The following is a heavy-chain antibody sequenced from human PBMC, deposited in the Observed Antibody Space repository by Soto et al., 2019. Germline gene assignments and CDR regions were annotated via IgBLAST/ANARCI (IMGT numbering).Heavy chain of an antibody. J-gene: IGHJ6*02. Sequence: GGSLRLSCAASGFTVSSNYMSWVRQAPGKGLEWVSVIYSGGSTYYADSVKGRFTISRDNSKNTLYLQMNSLRAEDTAVYYCAKNVVVPAAILDYYYYGMDVWGQGTTVTVSS. D-gene: IGHD2-2*02. CDR2: IYSGGST. V-gene: IGHV3-53*01. CDR3: AKNVVVPAAILDYYYYGMDV. CDR1: GFTVSSNY.